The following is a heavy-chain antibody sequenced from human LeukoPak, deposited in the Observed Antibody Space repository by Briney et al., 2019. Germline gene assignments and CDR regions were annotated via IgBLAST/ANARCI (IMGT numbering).Heavy chain of an antibody. Sequence: PGGSLRLSCAASGFIFSSYFMNWVRQAPGKGLEWVVRIKTKTDGGTTDYAAPVKGRFTISKDDSKNTLYLQMNSLKTEDTGIYCCTTGTLTSDYWGQGTLVTVSS. V-gene: IGHV3-15*01. D-gene: IGHD4-17*01. CDR1: GFIFSSYF. J-gene: IGHJ4*02. CDR2: IKTKTDGGTT. CDR3: TTGTLTSDY.